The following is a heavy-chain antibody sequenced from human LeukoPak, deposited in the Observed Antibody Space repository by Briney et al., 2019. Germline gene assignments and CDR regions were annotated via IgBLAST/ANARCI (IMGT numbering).Heavy chain of an antibody. CDR1: GGTFSSYS. CDR3: AREGDDGFGDY. CDR2: INPNSGGT. D-gene: IGHD3-10*01. V-gene: IGHV1-2*02. J-gene: IGHJ4*02. Sequence: ASVKVSCKASGGTFSSYSITWVRQAPGQGLEWMGWINPNSGGTNYAQKFQGRVTMTRDTSISTAYMELSRLRSDDTAVYYCAREGDDGFGDYWGQGTLVTVSS.